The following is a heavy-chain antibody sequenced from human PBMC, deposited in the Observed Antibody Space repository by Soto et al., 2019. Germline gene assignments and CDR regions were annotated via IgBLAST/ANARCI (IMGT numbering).Heavy chain of an antibody. D-gene: IGHD3-16*01. CDR3: ARIMMEQPTNYYYYGMAV. Sequence: PGGSLRLSCAASGFTFSSYGMHWVRQAPGKGLEWVAVIWYDGSNKYYADSVKGRFTISRDNSKNTLYLQMNSLRAEDTAVYYCARIMMEQPTNYYYYGMAVWGQGTTVTVSS. CDR2: IWYDGSNK. J-gene: IGHJ6*02. V-gene: IGHV3-33*01. CDR1: GFTFSSYG.